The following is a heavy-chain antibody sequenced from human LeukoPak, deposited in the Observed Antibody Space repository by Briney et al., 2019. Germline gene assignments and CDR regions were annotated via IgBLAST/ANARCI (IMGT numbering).Heavy chain of an antibody. CDR3: AKALMIVVVEGFDY. D-gene: IGHD3-22*01. J-gene: IGHJ4*02. Sequence: PGGSLRLSCAASGFMFSSYAMSWVRQAPGKGLEWVSAISGSGGSTYYADSVKGRFTISRDNSKNTLYLQMNSLRAEDTAVYYCAKALMIVVVEGFDYWGQGTLVTVSS. V-gene: IGHV3-23*01. CDR2: ISGSGGST. CDR1: GFMFSSYA.